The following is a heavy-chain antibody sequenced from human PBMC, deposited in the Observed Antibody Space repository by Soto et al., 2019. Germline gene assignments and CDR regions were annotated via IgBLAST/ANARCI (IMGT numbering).Heavy chain of an antibody. CDR3: AREYYYDSSGWYYYYYGMDV. D-gene: IGHD3-22*01. J-gene: IGHJ6*02. CDR2: IWYDGSNK. Sequence: GGSLRLSCAASGFTFSSYGMHWVRQAPGKGLEWVAVIWYDGSNKYYADSVKGRFTISRDNSKNTLYLQMHSLRAEDTAVYYCAREYYYDSSGWYYYYYGMDVWGQGTTVTVSS. V-gene: IGHV3-33*01. CDR1: GFTFSSYG.